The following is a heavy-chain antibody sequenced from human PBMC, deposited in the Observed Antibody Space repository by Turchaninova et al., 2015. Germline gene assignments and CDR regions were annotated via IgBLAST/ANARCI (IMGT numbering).Heavy chain of an antibody. V-gene: IGHV1-2*06. J-gene: IGHJ6*02. CDR3: ARESIYCSSGRCYSGYYYYGLDV. D-gene: IGHD2-15*01. CDR1: GYTFTDYY. Sequence: QVLLVQSGAEVMKPGASVKVSCKASGYTFTDYYMHWVRQAPGQGLEWMGRINPNSGGTNYAQKFQDRVTMTRDTSISTVYMELTRSDDTAVYYCARESIYCSSGRCYSGYYYYGLDVWGQGTTVTVSS. CDR2: INPNSGGT.